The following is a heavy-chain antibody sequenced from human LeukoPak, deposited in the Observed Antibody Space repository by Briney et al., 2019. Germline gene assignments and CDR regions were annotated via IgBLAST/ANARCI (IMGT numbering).Heavy chain of an antibody. V-gene: IGHV4-30-2*01. J-gene: IGHJ4*02. D-gene: IGHD6-13*01. CDR2: IYHSGST. CDR1: GGSISSGGYS. Sequence: PSETLSLTCAVSGGSISSGGYSWSWIRQPPGKGLEWIGYIYHSGSTYYNPSLKSRVTISVDRSKNQFSLKLSSVTAADTAVYYCARAPIAAGGTENFDYWGQGTLVTVSS. CDR3: ARAPIAAGGTENFDY.